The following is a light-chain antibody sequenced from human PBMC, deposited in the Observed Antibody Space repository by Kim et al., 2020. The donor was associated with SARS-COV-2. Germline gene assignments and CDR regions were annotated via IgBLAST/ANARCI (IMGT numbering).Light chain of an antibody. CDR1: QSLVHSDGNTY. J-gene: IGKJ5*01. Sequence: DVVMTQSPLSLPVTLGQPASISCRSSQSLVHSDGNTYLNWFHQRPGQSPRRLIYKVSNRDSGVPDRFSGSGSGTDFTLKISRVEAEDVGVYYCMQGTHWPFTFGLGTRLEIK. CDR3: MQGTHWPFT. V-gene: IGKV2-30*02. CDR2: KVS.